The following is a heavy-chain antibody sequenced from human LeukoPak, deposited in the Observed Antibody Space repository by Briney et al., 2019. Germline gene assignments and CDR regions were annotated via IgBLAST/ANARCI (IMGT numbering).Heavy chain of an antibody. V-gene: IGHV1-18*04. CDR1: GYTFTNYG. CDR3: ARNSPRDVAGRQFLPGVLSLLSQCDNCFDP. D-gene: IGHD7-27*01. Sequence: GASVKVSCQASGYTFTNYGISGVRPAPGQGREWMGWINTYNGNTNYAQKLQGRVTMTTDTSTSTAYMELRSLRSDDTAVYYCARNSPRDVAGRQFLPGVLSLLSQCDNCFDPWGQGTLVSVSS. CDR2: INTYNGNT. J-gene: IGHJ5*02.